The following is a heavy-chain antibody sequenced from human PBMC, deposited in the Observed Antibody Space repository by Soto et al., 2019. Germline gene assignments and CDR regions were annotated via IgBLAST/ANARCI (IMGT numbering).Heavy chain of an antibody. Sequence: QVQLQESGPGLVKPSQTLSLTCTVSGGSISSGGYYWSWIRQHPGKGLEWIGYIYYSGSTYYNPSLKSRGTIAVDTSKNHFALKLSSVTAADTAVYYCARGVTMVRGVIHTPYFDYWGQGTLVTVSS. CDR2: IYYSGST. D-gene: IGHD3-10*01. CDR3: ARGVTMVRGVIHTPYFDY. CDR1: GGSISSGGYY. V-gene: IGHV4-31*03. J-gene: IGHJ4*02.